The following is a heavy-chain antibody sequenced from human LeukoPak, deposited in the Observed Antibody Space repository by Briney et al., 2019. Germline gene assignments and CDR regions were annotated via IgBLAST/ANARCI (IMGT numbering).Heavy chain of an antibody. CDR1: GFTFSSYS. CDR2: ITSSSTYI. CDR3: ASSYFYYYMDV. V-gene: IGHV3-21*01. J-gene: IGHJ6*03. Sequence: GGSLRLSCAASGFTFSSYSMNWVRQAPGKGLEWVSSITSSSTYIYYADSVKGRFTISRDNAKNSLYLEMNSLRAEDTAVYFCASSYFYYYMDVWGKGTTVTVSS.